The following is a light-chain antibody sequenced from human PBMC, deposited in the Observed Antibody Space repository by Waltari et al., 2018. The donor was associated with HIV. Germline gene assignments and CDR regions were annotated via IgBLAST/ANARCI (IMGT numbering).Light chain of an antibody. CDR3: QQRSNWPT. J-gene: IGKJ4*01. Sequence: EIVLTQSPATLSLSPGDRATLSCRASQSVSSYLAWYQQNPGQAPSLLIYDASNRATGIPARFSGSGSGTDFTLTISSLEPEDFAVYYCQQRSNWPTFGGGTKVEIK. V-gene: IGKV3-11*01. CDR1: QSVSSY. CDR2: DAS.